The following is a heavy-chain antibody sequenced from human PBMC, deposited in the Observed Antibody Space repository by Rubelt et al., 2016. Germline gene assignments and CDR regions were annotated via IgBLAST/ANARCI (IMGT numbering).Heavy chain of an antibody. D-gene: IGHD2-21*01. Sequence: QITLKESGPTLVKPTQTLTLTCTFSGFSLSTSGVGVGWIRQPPGKALEWLAHIYWDDDKRYSPSLKSRLPITKDTSKKQVVLTMTKMDHVDTATFSCATRTYSAWRGVDPWGQGTLVTVFS. J-gene: IGHJ5*02. CDR2: IYWDDDK. CDR1: GFSLSTSGVG. CDR3: ATRTYSAWRGVDP. V-gene: IGHV2-5*02.